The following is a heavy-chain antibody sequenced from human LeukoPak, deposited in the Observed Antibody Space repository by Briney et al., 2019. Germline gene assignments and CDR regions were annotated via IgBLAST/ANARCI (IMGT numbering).Heavy chain of an antibody. CDR3: ARRVEYSSGWYAGKYFDY. J-gene: IGHJ4*02. V-gene: IGHV4-39*01. D-gene: IGHD6-19*01. CDR1: GGSISSSSYY. Sequence: SETLSLTCTVSGGSISSSSYYWGWIRQPPGKGLEWIGSIYYSGSTYYNPSLKSRVTISVDTSKNQFSLKLSSVTAADTAVYYCARRVEYSSGWYAGKYFDYWGQGTLVTVSS. CDR2: IYYSGST.